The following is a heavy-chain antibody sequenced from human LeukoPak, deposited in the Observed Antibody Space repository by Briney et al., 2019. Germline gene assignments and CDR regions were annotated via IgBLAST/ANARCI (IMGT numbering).Heavy chain of an antibody. CDR3: ARVFSSSSADY. CDR1: GGSISSGDYY. V-gene: IGHV4-30-4*08. CDR2: IYYSGST. Sequence: SETLSLTCTVSGGSISSGDYYWSWIRQPPGKGLEWIGYIYYSGSTYYNPSLKSRVTMSVDTSKNQFSLKLSSVTAADTAVYYCARVFSSSSADYWGQGTLVTVSS. J-gene: IGHJ4*02. D-gene: IGHD6-6*01.